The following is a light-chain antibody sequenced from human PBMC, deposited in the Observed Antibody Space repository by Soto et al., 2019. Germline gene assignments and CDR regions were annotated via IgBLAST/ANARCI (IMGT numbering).Light chain of an antibody. CDR1: QAISNY. V-gene: IGKV1-27*01. CDR3: QKYDDDSRT. J-gene: IGKJ1*01. CDR2: AAS. Sequence: DIQMTQSPSSLSASIGDRVTMTCRASQAISNYVAWYQQKPGQVPKLLIYAASTLQSGVPSRFSGSRSGTDFTLTISSLQPADVATYYCQKYDDDSRTFGQGTKVEVK.